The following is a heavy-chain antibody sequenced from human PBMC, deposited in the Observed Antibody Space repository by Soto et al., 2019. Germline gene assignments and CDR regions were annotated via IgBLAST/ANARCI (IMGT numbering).Heavy chain of an antibody. CDR1: GYSFTSYW. Sequence: PGESLKISCKGSGYSFTSYWISWVRQMPGKGLEWMGRIDPSDSYTNYSPSFQGHATISADKSISTAYLQWSSLKASDTAMYYCAREEGTAMVTWWFDPGGQGTLVTVSS. CDR3: AREEGTAMVTWWFDP. J-gene: IGHJ5*02. V-gene: IGHV5-10-1*01. D-gene: IGHD5-18*01. CDR2: IDPSDSYT.